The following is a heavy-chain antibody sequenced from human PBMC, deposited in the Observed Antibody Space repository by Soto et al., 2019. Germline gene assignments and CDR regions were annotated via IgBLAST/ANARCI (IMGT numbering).Heavy chain of an antibody. J-gene: IGHJ4*02. CDR2: INHSGST. D-gene: IGHD5-12*01. Sequence: KPSETLSLTCAVYGGSFSGYYWSWIRQPPGKGLEWIGEINHSGSTNYNPSLKSRVTISVDTSKNQFSLKLSSVTAADTAVYYCARQRWLQNPTLDYWGQGTLVTVSS. V-gene: IGHV4-34*01. CDR3: ARQRWLQNPTLDY. CDR1: GGSFSGYY.